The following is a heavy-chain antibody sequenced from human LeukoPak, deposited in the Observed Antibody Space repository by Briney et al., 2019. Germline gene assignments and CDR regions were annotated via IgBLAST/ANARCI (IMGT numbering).Heavy chain of an antibody. Sequence: SETLSLTCTVSGGSINSSSYYWGWIRQPPGKGLEWIGSIYYSGSTYYNPSLKSRVTISVDTSKNQFSLKLSSVTAADTAVYYCARDRWELLRWFDPWGQGTLVTVSS. CDR1: GGSINSSSYY. D-gene: IGHD1-26*01. J-gene: IGHJ5*02. CDR3: ARDRWELLRWFDP. CDR2: IYYSGST. V-gene: IGHV4-39*07.